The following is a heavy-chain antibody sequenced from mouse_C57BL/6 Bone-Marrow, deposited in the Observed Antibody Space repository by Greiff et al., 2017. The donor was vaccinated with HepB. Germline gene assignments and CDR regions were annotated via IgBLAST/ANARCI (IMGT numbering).Heavy chain of an antibody. Sequence: QVQLQQSGPELVKPGASVKISCKASGYAFSSSWMNWVKQRPGKGLEWIGRIYPGDGDTNYNGKFKGKATLTADKSSSTAYMQLSSLTSEDSAVYFCASLIYYYGSSYDYFDYWGQGTTLTVSS. CDR2: IYPGDGDT. V-gene: IGHV1-82*01. D-gene: IGHD1-1*01. CDR3: ASLIYYYGSSYDYFDY. J-gene: IGHJ2*01. CDR1: GYAFSSSW.